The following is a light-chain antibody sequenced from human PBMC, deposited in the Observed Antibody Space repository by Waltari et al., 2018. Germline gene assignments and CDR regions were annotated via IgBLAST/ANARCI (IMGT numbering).Light chain of an antibody. Sequence: LSLSPGESATLSCRASQRISTTYLAWYQQKPGHTPRLLIYDASSRATGIPDRFRGSGSGTDFTLTVSRVEPEDFAVYYCQQYGHSPPYTFGQGTKLEIK. CDR3: QQYGHSPPYT. CDR2: DAS. J-gene: IGKJ2*01. CDR1: QRISTTY. V-gene: IGKV3-20*01.